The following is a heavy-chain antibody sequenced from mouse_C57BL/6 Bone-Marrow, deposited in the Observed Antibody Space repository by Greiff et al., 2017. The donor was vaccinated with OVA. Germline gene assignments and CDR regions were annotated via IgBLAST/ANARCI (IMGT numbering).Heavy chain of an antibody. CDR3: TYGYAKDYYAMDY. J-gene: IGHJ4*01. CDR2: IDPENGDT. Sequence: DVKLVESGAELVRPGASVKLSCTASGFNIKDDYMHWVKQRPEQGLEWIGWIDPENGDTEYASKFQGKATITADTSSNTAYLQLSSLTSEDTAVYYCTYGYAKDYYAMDYWGQGTSVTVSS. V-gene: IGHV14-4*01. CDR1: GFNIKDDY. D-gene: IGHD2-2*01.